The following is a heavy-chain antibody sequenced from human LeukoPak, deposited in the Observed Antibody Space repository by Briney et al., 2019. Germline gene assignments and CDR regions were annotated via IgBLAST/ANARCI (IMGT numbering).Heavy chain of an antibody. CDR1: GGTFSSYA. CDR3: ARYVANWFDP. CDR2: ITPIFGTA. D-gene: IGHD3-16*01. V-gene: IGHV1-69*13. Sequence: SVKVSCKASGGTFSSYAISWVRQAPGQGLEWMGGITPIFGTANYAQKFQGRVTITADESTSTAYMELSSLRSEDTAVYYCARYVANWFDPWGQGTLVTVSS. J-gene: IGHJ5*02.